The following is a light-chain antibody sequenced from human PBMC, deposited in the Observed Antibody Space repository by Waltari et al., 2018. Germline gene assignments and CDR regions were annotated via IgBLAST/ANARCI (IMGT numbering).Light chain of an antibody. CDR1: QSVSRT. CDR3: QKYGTLPAT. Sequence: EIVLTQSPGTLSLSSGDSATLSCRASQSVSRTLAWYQQKPGQAPRLLIYDASSRATGIPDRFSGSGSGTDFSLTISRLEPEDFAVYYCQKYGTLPATFGQGTKVEIK. CDR2: DAS. J-gene: IGKJ1*01. V-gene: IGKV3-20*01.